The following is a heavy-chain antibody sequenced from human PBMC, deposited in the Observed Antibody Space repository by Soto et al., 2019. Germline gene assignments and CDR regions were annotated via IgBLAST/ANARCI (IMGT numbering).Heavy chain of an antibody. D-gene: IGHD2-15*01. V-gene: IGHV1-69*04. J-gene: IGHJ4*02. CDR2: IIPILGIA. Sequence: ASVKVSCKASGYTFTSYYMHWVRQAPGQGLEWMGRIIPILGIANYAQKFQGRVTITADKSTSTAYMELSSLRSEDTAVYYCARDTGYCSGGSCYDGYYFDYWGQGTLVTVSS. CDR1: GYTFTSYY. CDR3: ARDTGYCSGGSCYDGYYFDY.